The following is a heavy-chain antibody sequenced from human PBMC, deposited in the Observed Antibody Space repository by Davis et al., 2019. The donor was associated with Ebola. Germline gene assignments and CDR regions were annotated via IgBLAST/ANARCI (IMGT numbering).Heavy chain of an antibody. V-gene: IGHV3-30*02. D-gene: IGHD3-9*01. J-gene: IGHJ4*02. Sequence: SLNISCAASGFTFNTFDMHCVRQAPGRRLEWVAFVRAHGSDDHYADSVKGRFTISRDNSKNTLYLQMNSLRSEDTAVYYCARAGYFDWLLNQPGSFDYWGQGTLVTVSS. CDR3: ARAGYFDWLLNQPGSFDY. CDR2: VRAHGSDD. CDR1: GFTFNTFD.